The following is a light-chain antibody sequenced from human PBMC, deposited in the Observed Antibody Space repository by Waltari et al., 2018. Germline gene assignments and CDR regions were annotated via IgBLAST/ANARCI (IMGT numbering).Light chain of an antibody. Sequence: DIVMTQSPLSLPVTPGEPASISCRFSQSLLHTNGYKYLDWYLQKPGQSPQPLIYLGSNRASGVPDRFSGSGSGTNFTLKISRVEAEDVGVYYCMQALEILFTFGPGTKVDVK. V-gene: IGKV2-28*01. CDR3: MQALEILFT. CDR2: LGS. J-gene: IGKJ3*01. CDR1: QSLLHTNGYKY.